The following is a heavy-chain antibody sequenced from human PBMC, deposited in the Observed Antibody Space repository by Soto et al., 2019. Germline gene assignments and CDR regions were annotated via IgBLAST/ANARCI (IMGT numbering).Heavy chain of an antibody. Sequence: QVQLVQSGAEVKTPGYSVKVSCKASGGTFNNYGMGWVRQAPGQGLEWKGGIIPMIGRTNYAQKFQRRRTLTTHASSSTALVELRSLISADAALYFCVWWVFDVLTGDSDDEWCQGSLVCVSS. CDR3: VWWVFDVLTGDSDDE. D-gene: IGHD3-9*01. J-gene: IGHJ4*02. CDR2: IIPMIGRT. V-gene: IGHV1-69*01. CDR1: GGTFNNYG.